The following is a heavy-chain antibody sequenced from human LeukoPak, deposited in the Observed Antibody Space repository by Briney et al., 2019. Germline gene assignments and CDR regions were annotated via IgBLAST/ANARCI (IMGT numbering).Heavy chain of an antibody. V-gene: IGHV1-18*01. CDR1: GYTFSSYG. J-gene: IGHJ6*03. CDR2: ISAYNTNT. CDR3: ARAPYSSGWYLPWGYMDV. D-gene: IGHD6-19*01. Sequence: ASVKVSCKASGYTFSSYGISWVRQAPGQGLEWMVWISAYNTNTNYAQKFQGRVTMTTDTSTSTAYMELRSLRSDDTAVYYCARAPYSSGWYLPWGYMDVWGKGTTVTISS.